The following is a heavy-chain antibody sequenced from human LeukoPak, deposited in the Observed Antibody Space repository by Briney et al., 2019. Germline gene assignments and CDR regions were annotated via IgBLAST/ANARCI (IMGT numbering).Heavy chain of an antibody. J-gene: IGHJ4*02. CDR3: AGTPYYYDHSGYFYLKY. D-gene: IGHD3-22*01. CDR2: IIPNSGGT. V-gene: IGHV1-2*02. Sequence: ASVKVSCKASGYTFTGYYMHWVRQAPGQGLEWMGWIIPNSGGTNYAQKFQGRVTMTRDTSITTAYMELSGLRSDDTAVYYCAGTPYYYDHSGYFYLKYWGQGSVVTVSS. CDR1: GYTFTGYY.